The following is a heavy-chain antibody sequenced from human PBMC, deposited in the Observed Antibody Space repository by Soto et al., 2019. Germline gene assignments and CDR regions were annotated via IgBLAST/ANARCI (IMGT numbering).Heavy chain of an antibody. D-gene: IGHD5-18*01. Sequence: GGSLRLSCAASGFTFSSYGMHWVRQAPGKGLEWVAVISYDGSNKYYADSVKGRFTISRDNSKNTLYLQMNSLRAEDTAVYYCAKGMDTAMDSLGFDYWGQGTMVTVS. J-gene: IGHJ4*02. CDR3: AKGMDTAMDSLGFDY. V-gene: IGHV3-30*18. CDR1: GFTFSSYG. CDR2: ISYDGSNK.